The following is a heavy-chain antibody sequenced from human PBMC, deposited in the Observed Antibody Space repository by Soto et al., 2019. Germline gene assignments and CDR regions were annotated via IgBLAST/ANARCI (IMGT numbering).Heavy chain of an antibody. D-gene: IGHD2-15*01. V-gene: IGHV4-39*01. Sequence: PSETLSLTCTVSGMSVSTSDYYWGWVRQPPGKGLDWIGNIYYSGSTFYNPSLRSRVTLSVDTSKNQFSLRLNSVTAADTAVYFCAGFVVPASRNSDFDYWGQGTLVTVSS. CDR3: AGFVVPASRNSDFDY. CDR1: GMSVSTSDYY. J-gene: IGHJ4*02. CDR2: IYYSGST.